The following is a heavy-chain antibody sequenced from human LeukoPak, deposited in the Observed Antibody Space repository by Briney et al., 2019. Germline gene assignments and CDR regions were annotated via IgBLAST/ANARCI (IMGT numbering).Heavy chain of an antibody. J-gene: IGHJ6*02. D-gene: IGHD3-22*01. CDR3: ARTLLYDSSGYYRHYYYGMDV. CDR1: GYTFTSYD. CDR2: ISAYNGNT. Sequence: ASVKVSCKASGYTFTSYDINWVRQATGQGLEGMGWISAYNGNTNYAQKLQGRVTMTTDTSTSTAYMELRSLRSDDTAVYYCARTLLYDSSGYYRHYYYGMDVWGQGTTVTVSS. V-gene: IGHV1-18*01.